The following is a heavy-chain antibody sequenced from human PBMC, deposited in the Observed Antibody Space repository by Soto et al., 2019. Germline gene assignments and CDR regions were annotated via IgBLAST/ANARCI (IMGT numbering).Heavy chain of an antibody. CDR2: IYYSGST. V-gene: IGHV4-39*01. J-gene: IGHJ4*02. D-gene: IGHD1-1*01. Sequence: PSETLSLTCTVSGGSISSSNYYWDWIRQPPGKGLEWIGSIYYSGSTYYNPSLKSRVTISVDTSKDQFSLKLSSVTAADTAVYYCASGNNWHIIDYWGQGTLVTVS. CDR1: GGSISSSNYY. CDR3: ASGNNWHIIDY.